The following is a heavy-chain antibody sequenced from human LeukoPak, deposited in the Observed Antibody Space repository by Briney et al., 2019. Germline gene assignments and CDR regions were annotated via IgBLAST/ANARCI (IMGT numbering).Heavy chain of an antibody. CDR1: GYTLTDYY. CDR2: ISPNSGGT. V-gene: IGHV1-2*02. CDR3: ARDPEAAMVDLDY. J-gene: IGHJ4*02. Sequence: GASVKVSCKASGYTLTDYYMHWVRQAPGQGLEWMGWISPNSGGTNYAQKFQGRVTMTRDTSISTAYMELSSLSSDDTAVYYCARDPEAAMVDLDYWGQGTLVTVSS. D-gene: IGHD5-18*01.